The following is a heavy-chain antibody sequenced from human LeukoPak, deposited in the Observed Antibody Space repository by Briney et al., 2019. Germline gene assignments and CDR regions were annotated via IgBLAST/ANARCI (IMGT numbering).Heavy chain of an antibody. CDR2: TVGNGGST. J-gene: IGHJ4*02. CDR3: ARNEYETLDY. D-gene: IGHD2/OR15-2a*01. V-gene: IGHV3-23*01. Sequence: GGSLRLSCAASGFTFSNYAMSWVRQAPGKGLEWVSATVGNGGSTYYADSVKGRFTISGDNSKNTLYLQMNSPRAEDTALYYCARNEYETLDYWGQGTLVTVSS. CDR1: GFTFSNYA.